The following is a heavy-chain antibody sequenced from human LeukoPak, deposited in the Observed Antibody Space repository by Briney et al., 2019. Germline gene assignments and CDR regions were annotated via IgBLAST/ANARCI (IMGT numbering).Heavy chain of an antibody. Sequence: GGSLRLSCAASGFTFSSYAMSWVRQAPGKGLEWVSAIRGSGGSTYYADSVKGRFTISRDNSKNTLYLQMTSLRAEDTAVYYCANWVVTAIQRHNYYYYGMDVWGQGTTVTVSS. CDR1: GFTFSSYA. J-gene: IGHJ6*02. CDR2: IRGSGGST. CDR3: ANWVVTAIQRHNYYYYGMDV. D-gene: IGHD2-21*02. V-gene: IGHV3-23*01.